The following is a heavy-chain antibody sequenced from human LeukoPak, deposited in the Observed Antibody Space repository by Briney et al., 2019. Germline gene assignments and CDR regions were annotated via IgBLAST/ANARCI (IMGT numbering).Heavy chain of an antibody. V-gene: IGHV1-46*01. CDR3: ASEDSSGWDAFDI. CDR2: INPSGGST. Sequence: GASVKVSCKASGYTFTSYYTHWVRQAPGQGLEWMGIINPSGGSTSYAQKFQGRVTMTRDTSTSTVYMELSSLRSEDTAVYYCASEDSSGWDAFDIWGQGTMVTVSS. J-gene: IGHJ3*02. D-gene: IGHD6-19*01. CDR1: GYTFTSYY.